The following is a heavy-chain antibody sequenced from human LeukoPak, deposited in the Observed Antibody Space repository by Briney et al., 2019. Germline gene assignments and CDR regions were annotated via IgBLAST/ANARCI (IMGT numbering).Heavy chain of an antibody. CDR2: IYTSGST. CDR1: GGSISSYY. CDR3: ARDREAVANWGYDWFDP. J-gene: IGHJ5*02. Sequence: SETLSLTRTVSGGSISSYYWSWIRQPAGKGLEWIGRIYTSGSTNYNPSLNSRVTMSVDTSKNQFSLKLSSVTAADTAVYYCARDREAVANWGYDWFDPWGQGTLVTVSS. D-gene: IGHD7-27*01. V-gene: IGHV4-4*07.